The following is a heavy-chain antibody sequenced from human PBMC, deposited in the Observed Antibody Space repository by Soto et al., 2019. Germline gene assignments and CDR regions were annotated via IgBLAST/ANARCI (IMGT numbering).Heavy chain of an antibody. V-gene: IGHV3-7*05. D-gene: IGHD3-9*01. CDR1: GFTFSSYW. Sequence: GGSLRLSCAASGFTFSSYWMSWVRQAPGKGLEWVANIKQDGSEKYYVDSVKGRFTISRDNAKNSLYLQMNSLRAEDTAVYYCARDQNYDILTGPEYYFDYWGQGTLVTVSS. CDR3: ARDQNYDILTGPEYYFDY. J-gene: IGHJ4*02. CDR2: IKQDGSEK.